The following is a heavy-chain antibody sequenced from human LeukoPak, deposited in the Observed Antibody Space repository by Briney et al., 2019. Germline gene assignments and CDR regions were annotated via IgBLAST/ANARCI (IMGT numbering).Heavy chain of an antibody. V-gene: IGHV4-59*01. Sequence: PLGTLSLTCTVSGGSISSYYWSSIRQPPGKGLEWIGYIYYSGSTNYNPSLKSRVTISVDTSKNQFSLKLSPVAAADTAVYYCARVNLGRAVYFDYWGQGTLVTVSS. J-gene: IGHJ4*02. CDR2: IYYSGST. CDR3: ARVNLGRAVYFDY. D-gene: IGHD6-19*01. CDR1: GGSISSYY.